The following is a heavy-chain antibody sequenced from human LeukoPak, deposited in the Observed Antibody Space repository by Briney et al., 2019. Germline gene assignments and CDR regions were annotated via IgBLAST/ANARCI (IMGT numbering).Heavy chain of an antibody. V-gene: IGHV3-48*03. D-gene: IGHD6-13*01. CDR3: ARYSLQQLPPSYFDY. CDR2: ISSSGSTI. Sequence: GGSLRLSCAASGFTFSSYEMNWVRQAPGKGLEWVSYISSSGSTIYYADSVKGRFTISRDNAKTSLYLQMNSLRAEDTAVYYCARYSLQQLPPSYFDYWGQGTLVTVSS. J-gene: IGHJ4*02. CDR1: GFTFSSYE.